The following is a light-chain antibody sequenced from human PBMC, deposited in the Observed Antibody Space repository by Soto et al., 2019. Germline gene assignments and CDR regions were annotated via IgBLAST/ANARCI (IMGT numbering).Light chain of an antibody. CDR1: SSDVGAYNF. J-gene: IGLJ1*01. CDR3: CSYTTTRTYV. CDR2: GVS. Sequence: QSALAQPASVSGSPGQSIAISCTGSSSDVGAYNFVSWYQHHPGKVPKLLIHGVSVRPSGISDRFSGSKSGNTASLTISGLQADDEADYYCCSYTTTRTYVFGSGTRSPS. V-gene: IGLV2-14*03.